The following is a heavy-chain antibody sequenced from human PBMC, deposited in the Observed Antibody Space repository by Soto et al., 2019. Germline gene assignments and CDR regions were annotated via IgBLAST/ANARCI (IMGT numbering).Heavy chain of an antibody. V-gene: IGHV4-59*08. CDR2: IYYSGST. D-gene: IGHD6-19*01. J-gene: IGHJ4*02. CDR1: GGSISSYY. CDR3: ARHSRVAASREYYFDY. Sequence: SETLSLTCTVSGGSISSYYWSWIRQPPGKGLEWIGYIYYSGSTNYNPSLKSRVTISVDTSKNQLSLKLSSVTAADTAVYYCARHSRVAASREYYFDYWGQGTLVTVSS.